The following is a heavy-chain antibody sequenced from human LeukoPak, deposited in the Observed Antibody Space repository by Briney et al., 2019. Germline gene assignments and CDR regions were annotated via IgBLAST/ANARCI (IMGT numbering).Heavy chain of an antibody. CDR2: INPNSGGT. Sequence: GASVKISCKASGYTFTGYYMDWVRQAPGQGLEWMGWINPNSGGTNYAQKFQGRVTMTRDTSISTAYMELSRLRSDDTAVYYCARDRRYCSSTSCYIDYWGQGTLVTVSS. J-gene: IGHJ4*02. V-gene: IGHV1-2*02. CDR1: GYTFTGYY. D-gene: IGHD2-2*01. CDR3: ARDRRYCSSTSCYIDY.